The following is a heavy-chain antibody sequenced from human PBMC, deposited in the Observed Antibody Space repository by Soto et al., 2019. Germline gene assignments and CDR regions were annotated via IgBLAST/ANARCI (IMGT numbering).Heavy chain of an antibody. Sequence: ASVKVSCKASGGTFSSYTISWVRQAPGQGLEWMGRIIPILGIANYAQKFQGRVTITADKSTSTAYMELSSLRSEDTAVYYCARDYDILTGYSWFDPWGQGTLVTVSS. CDR2: IIPILGIA. CDR1: GGTFSSYT. D-gene: IGHD3-9*01. V-gene: IGHV1-69*02. J-gene: IGHJ5*02. CDR3: ARDYDILTGYSWFDP.